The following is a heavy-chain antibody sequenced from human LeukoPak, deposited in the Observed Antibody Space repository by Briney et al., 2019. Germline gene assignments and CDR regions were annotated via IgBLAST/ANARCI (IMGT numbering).Heavy chain of an antibody. D-gene: IGHD3-22*01. CDR3: ARERYYDSSGYSDAFDI. V-gene: IGHV4-59*01. Sequence: SETLSLTCTFSGGSISSYYWSWVPQPPGEGMEWDGDIYYSGSTNYNPSLKSRVTISVDTSKNQFSLKLSSVTAADTTVYYCARERYYDSSGYSDAFDIWGQGTMVTVSS. CDR1: GGSISSYY. J-gene: IGHJ3*02. CDR2: IYYSGST.